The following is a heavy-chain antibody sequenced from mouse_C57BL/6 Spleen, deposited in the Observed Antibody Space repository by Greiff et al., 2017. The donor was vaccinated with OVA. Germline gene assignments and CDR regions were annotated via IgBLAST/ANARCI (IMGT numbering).Heavy chain of an antibody. CDR3: ARGEPAWFAY. J-gene: IGHJ3*01. CDR2: LYPGDGDT. V-gene: IGHV1-82*01. Sequence: VKLQESGPELVKPGASVKISCKASGYAFSSSWMNWVKQRPGKGLEWIGRLYPGDGDTNYNGKFKGKATLTADKSSSTAYMQLSSLTSEDSAVYFCARGEPAWFAYWGQGTLVTVSA. CDR1: GYAFSSSW.